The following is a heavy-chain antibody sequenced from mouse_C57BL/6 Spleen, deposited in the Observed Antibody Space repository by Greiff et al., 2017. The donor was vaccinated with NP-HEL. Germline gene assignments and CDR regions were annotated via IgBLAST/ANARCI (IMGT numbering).Heavy chain of an antibody. CDR2: IYWVDDK. J-gene: IGHJ4*01. CDR3: ARNQYYGSSYYAMDY. D-gene: IGHD1-1*01. V-gene: IGHV8-12*01. Sequence: QVTLKECGPGILQSSQTLSLTCSFSGFSLSTSGMGVSWIRQPSGKGLEWLAHIYWVDDKRYNPSLKRRLTISKDTSRNQVFLNITSVDTADTATYYCARNQYYGSSYYAMDYWGQGTSVTVSS. CDR1: GFSLSTSGMG.